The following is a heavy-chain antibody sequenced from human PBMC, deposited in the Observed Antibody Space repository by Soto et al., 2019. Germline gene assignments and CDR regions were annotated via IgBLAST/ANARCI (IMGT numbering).Heavy chain of an antibody. CDR2: ISSSGSTI. CDR3: AILGYCSSTSCVGGAFDI. Sequence: GGSLRLSCAASGFTFSDYYMSWIRQAPGKGLEWVSYISSSGSTIYYADSVKGRFTISRDNAKNSLYLQMNSLRAEDTAVYYCAILGYCSSTSCVGGAFDIWGQGTMVTVSS. V-gene: IGHV3-11*04. D-gene: IGHD2-2*01. CDR1: GFTFSDYY. J-gene: IGHJ3*02.